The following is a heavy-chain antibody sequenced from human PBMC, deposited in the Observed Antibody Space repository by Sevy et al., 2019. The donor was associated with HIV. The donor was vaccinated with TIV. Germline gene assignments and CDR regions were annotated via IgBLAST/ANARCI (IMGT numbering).Heavy chain of an antibody. J-gene: IGHJ4*02. CDR1: GGTFSSYA. V-gene: IGHV1-69*13. D-gene: IGHD2-2*01. CDR2: IIPIFGTA. CDR3: AIGDKEYIVVVPPCY. Sequence: ASVKVSCKASGGTFSSYAISWVRQAPGQGLEWMGGIIPIFGTANYAQKFQGRVTITADESTSTAYMELSSLRSEDTAVYYCAIGDKEYIVVVPPCYWGQGTLVTVSS.